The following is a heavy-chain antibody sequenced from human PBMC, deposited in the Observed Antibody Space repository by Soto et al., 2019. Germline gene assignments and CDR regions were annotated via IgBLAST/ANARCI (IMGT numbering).Heavy chain of an antibody. V-gene: IGHV3-30*18. J-gene: IGHJ4*02. CDR3: ANSYYDILTGVFDY. CDR1: GFTFSSYG. Sequence: ESGGGVVQPGRSLRLSCAASGFTFSSYGMHWVRQAPGKGLEWVAVISYDGSNKYYADSVKGRFTISRDNSKNTLYLQMNSLRAEDTAVYYCANSYYDILTGVFDYWGQGTLVTVSS. D-gene: IGHD3-9*01. CDR2: ISYDGSNK.